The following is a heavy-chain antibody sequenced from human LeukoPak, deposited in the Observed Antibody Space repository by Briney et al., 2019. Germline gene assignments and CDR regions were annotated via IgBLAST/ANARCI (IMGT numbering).Heavy chain of an antibody. Sequence: GGSLRLSCAASGFTFSSYWMSWVRQAPGKGLEWMANIKQDGSEKYYVDSVKGRFTISRDNAKNSLYLQMNSLRAEDTAVYYCARGAIIAVAGNFDYWGQGTLVTVSS. D-gene: IGHD6-19*01. CDR3: ARGAIIAVAGNFDY. J-gene: IGHJ4*02. CDR1: GFTFSSYW. CDR2: IKQDGSEK. V-gene: IGHV3-7*01.